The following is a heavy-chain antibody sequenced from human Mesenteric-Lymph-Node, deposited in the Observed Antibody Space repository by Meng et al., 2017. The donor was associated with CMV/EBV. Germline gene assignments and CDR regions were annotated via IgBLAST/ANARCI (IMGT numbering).Heavy chain of an antibody. J-gene: IGHJ6*02. CDR2: ISWDALST. CDR1: GFTFHDYA. D-gene: IGHD1-7*01. CDR3: AKSIRRARTGTSGMDV. V-gene: IGHV3-43D*03. Sequence: GESLKISCAASGFTFHDYAMHWVRQAPGKGLEWVSLISWDALSTSYADSVRGRFTISRDNSKNSLYLQMNSLRAEDTAVYYCAKSIRRARTGTSGMDVWGQGTTVTVSS.